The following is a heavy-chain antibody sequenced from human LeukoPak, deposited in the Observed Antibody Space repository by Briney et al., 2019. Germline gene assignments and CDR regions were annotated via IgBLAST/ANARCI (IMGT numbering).Heavy chain of an antibody. V-gene: IGHV3-48*03. CDR1: GFTFSSYE. CDR2: ISSSGSTI. D-gene: IGHD2-21*02. J-gene: IGHJ6*02. Sequence: PGGSPRLSCAASGFTFSSYEMNWVRQAPGKGLEWVSYISSSGSTIYYADSVKGRFTISRDNAKNSLYLQMNSLRAEDTAVYYCAREGAGAYCGGDCYPLLTPYYYYGMDVWGQGTTVTVSS. CDR3: AREGAGAYCGGDCYPLLTPYYYYGMDV.